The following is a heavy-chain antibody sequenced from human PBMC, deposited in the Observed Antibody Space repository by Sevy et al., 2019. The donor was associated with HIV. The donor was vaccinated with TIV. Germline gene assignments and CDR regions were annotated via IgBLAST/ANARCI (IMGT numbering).Heavy chain of an antibody. CDR1: GFTFSSYW. CDR3: VAANTWQDY. J-gene: IGHJ4*02. CDR2: FNSDGSST. D-gene: IGHD2-15*01. Sequence: GGSLRLSCAASGFTFSSYWMHWVRQAPGKGPVWVSGFNSDGSSTNYADSVKGRFTMSRDSAKNSLYLQMNSLRAEDTAVYFCVAANTWQDYWGQGTLVTVSS. V-gene: IGHV3-74*01.